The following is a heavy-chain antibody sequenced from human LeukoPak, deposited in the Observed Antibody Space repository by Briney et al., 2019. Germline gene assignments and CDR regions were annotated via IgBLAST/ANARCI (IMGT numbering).Heavy chain of an antibody. J-gene: IGHJ4*02. CDR3: ARAVVFWSGLPFDY. Sequence: SETLSLTCAVYGGSFSDYYWSWIRQPPGKGLELIGEINHSGSTNYNPSLKSRVTISVDTSKNQFSLKLSSVTAADTAVYYCARAVVFWSGLPFDYWGQGTLVTVSS. V-gene: IGHV4-34*01. CDR2: INHSGST. D-gene: IGHD3-3*01. CDR1: GGSFSDYY.